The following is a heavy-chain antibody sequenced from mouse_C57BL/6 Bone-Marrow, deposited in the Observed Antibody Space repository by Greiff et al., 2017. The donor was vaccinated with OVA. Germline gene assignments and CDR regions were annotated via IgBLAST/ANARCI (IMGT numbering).Heavy chain of an antibody. CDR3: ALKFPVDD. V-gene: IGHV1-81*01. J-gene: IGHJ2*01. CDR2: SYPRSGHT. CDR1: GYTFTSYG. D-gene: IGHD1-3*01. Sequence: QVQLQQSGAELARPGASVKLSCKASGYTFTSYGISWVKQRTGQGLEWIGESYPRSGHTYYNEKFKGKATLTADKSSSTAYMELRSLTSADSAVYFCALKFPVDDWGQGATRTVAS.